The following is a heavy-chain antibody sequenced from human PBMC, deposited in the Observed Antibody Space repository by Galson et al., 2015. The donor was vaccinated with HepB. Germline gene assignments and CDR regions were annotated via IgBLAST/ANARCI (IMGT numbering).Heavy chain of an antibody. J-gene: IGHJ5*02. CDR2: IDPSDSYT. D-gene: IGHD7-27*01. V-gene: IGHV5-10-1*01. Sequence: QSGAEVKKPGESLRISCKGSGYSFTSYWISWVRQMPGKGLEWTGRIDPSDSYTNYSPSFQGHVTISADKSISTAYLQWSSLKASDTAMYYCWVPHQNWFDPWGQGTLVTVSS. CDR3: WVPHQNWFDP. CDR1: GYSFTSYW.